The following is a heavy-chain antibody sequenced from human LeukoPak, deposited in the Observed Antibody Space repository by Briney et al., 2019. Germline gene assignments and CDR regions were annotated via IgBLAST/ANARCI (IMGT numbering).Heavy chain of an antibody. D-gene: IGHD3-10*01. J-gene: IGHJ6*03. CDR3: ARLSAYYYGSYFYYYMDV. CDR1: GFSFSSYW. Sequence: PGGSLRLSCEASGFSFSSYWMSWVRQAPGKGPEWVANINQVESEKYSVDSVKGRFTISRDNAKSSVYLQMKNLRAEDTALYYCARLSAYYYGSYFYYYMDVWGKGTTVTVSS. CDR2: INQVESEK. V-gene: IGHV3-7*01.